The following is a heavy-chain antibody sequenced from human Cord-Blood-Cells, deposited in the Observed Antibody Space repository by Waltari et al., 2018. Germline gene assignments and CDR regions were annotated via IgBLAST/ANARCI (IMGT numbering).Heavy chain of an antibody. CDR2: INPNSGGT. CDR3: ARGPYCSSTSCYFFDY. J-gene: IGHJ4*02. Sequence: QVQLVQSGAEVKKPGASVKVSCKASGYTFTGYYMHWVRQAPGQGLEWMGWINPNSGGTNYAQKFQGRVTMTRDTSISTAYMELSRLRSDDTAVYYCARGPYCSSTSCYFFDYWGQGTLVTVSS. V-gene: IGHV1-2*02. CDR1: GYTFTGYY. D-gene: IGHD2-2*01.